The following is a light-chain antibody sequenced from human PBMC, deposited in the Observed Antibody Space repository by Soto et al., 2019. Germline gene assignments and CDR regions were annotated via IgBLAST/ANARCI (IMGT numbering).Light chain of an antibody. CDR1: QSISNH. CDR2: AAS. V-gene: IGKV1-39*01. J-gene: IGKJ1*01. Sequence: IQMPSSQSSLSASVEARVIINGRASQSISNHLNWYQPKPGKAPKLLIFAASSLQSGVPSRFSGSRSGPDFTLTISSLQPEDCATYYCQQSYSSPPTCGQGTKVDIK. CDR3: QQSYSSPPT.